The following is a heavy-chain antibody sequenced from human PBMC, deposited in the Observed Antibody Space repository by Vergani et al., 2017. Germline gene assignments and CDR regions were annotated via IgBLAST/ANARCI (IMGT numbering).Heavy chain of an antibody. J-gene: IGHJ4*02. Sequence: EVQLVQSGAEVKKPGESLKISCKGSGYTFTNYWVGWVRQMPGKGLEWMGIILPGNSDTRYSPSFQGQVTISADKYITTAYLQWSSLKASDTAMYYCARRYCSSGICKLDYWGQGTLVTVSS. CDR1: GYTFTNYW. V-gene: IGHV5-51*03. D-gene: IGHD2-15*01. CDR3: ARRYCSSGICKLDY. CDR2: ILPGNSDT.